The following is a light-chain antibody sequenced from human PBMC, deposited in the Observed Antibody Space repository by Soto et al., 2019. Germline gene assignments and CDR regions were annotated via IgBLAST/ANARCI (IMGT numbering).Light chain of an antibody. Sequence: EIVLTQSAGTLSLSPGERATLSCRASQSVSSYLAWYQQKPGQAPRLLIYDASTRATGISARFSGSGSGTDFTLTISSLEPEDFAVYYCQQRSNWPVTCGQGTKVEVK. J-gene: IGKJ1*01. CDR1: QSVSSY. CDR2: DAS. CDR3: QQRSNWPVT. V-gene: IGKV3-11*01.